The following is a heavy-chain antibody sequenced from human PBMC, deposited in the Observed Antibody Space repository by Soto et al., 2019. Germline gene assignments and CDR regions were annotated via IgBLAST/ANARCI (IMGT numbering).Heavy chain of an antibody. D-gene: IGHD3-10*01. CDR3: ARGRYGSGSYYIGDAFYM. CDR2: IYRGGDT. CDR1: GFTVSYNY. V-gene: IGHV3-53*01. Sequence: GGSLRLSCAVSGFTVSYNYMNWVRQAPGKGLEWVSVIYRGGDTFYADSVKGRFTISRGNSKNTLYLQMNSLRAEDPAVYYCARGRYGSGSYYIGDAFYMWRQGTRGTVAS. J-gene: IGHJ3*02.